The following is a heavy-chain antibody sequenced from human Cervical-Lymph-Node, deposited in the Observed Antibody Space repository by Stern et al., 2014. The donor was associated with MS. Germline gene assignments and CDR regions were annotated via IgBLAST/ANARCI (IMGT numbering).Heavy chain of an antibody. V-gene: IGHV3-74*01. CDR1: GFTFSHYW. Sequence: EVQLVESGGDLVQPGGSLRLSCVASGFTFSHYWMQWVRQAPGKGLGWVSHITSDGSRTTYGDSVKGRFTVSRDNAKNTLYLQMDSLRAEDTAVYFCARDNYGTDYWGQGTLVTVSS. D-gene: IGHD3-16*01. CDR2: ITSDGSRT. J-gene: IGHJ4*02. CDR3: ARDNYGTDY.